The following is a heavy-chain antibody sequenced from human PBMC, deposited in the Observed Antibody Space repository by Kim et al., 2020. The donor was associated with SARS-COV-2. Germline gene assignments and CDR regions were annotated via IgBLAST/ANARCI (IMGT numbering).Heavy chain of an antibody. Sequence: ASVKVSCKASGYTFTSYGISWVRQAPGQGLEWMGWISAYNGNTNYAQKLQGRVTMTTDTSTSTAYMELRSLRSDDTAVYYCARDHRTWGQQSGPFDYWGQGTLVTVSS. CDR2: ISAYNGNT. CDR1: GYTFTSYG. V-gene: IGHV1-18*04. J-gene: IGHJ4*02. D-gene: IGHD6-13*01. CDR3: ARDHRTWGQQSGPFDY.